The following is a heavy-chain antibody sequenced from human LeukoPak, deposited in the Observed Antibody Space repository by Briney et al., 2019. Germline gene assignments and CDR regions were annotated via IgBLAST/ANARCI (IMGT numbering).Heavy chain of an antibody. CDR2: ISSSGSAK. J-gene: IGHJ4*02. CDR3: ARGSQWDLLGSCDY. V-gene: IGHV3-48*04. Sequence: GGSQRLSCVASGFTFTSYTMNWVRQAPGKGLEWVSYISSSGSAKYYADSVKGRFTISRDNAKNSLYLQMNSLRAEDTAVYYCARGSQWDLLGSCDYWGQGTLVTVSS. D-gene: IGHD1-26*01. CDR1: GFTFTSYT.